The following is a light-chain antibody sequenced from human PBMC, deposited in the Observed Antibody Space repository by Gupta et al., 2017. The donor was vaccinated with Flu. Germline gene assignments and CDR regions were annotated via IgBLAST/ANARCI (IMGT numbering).Light chain of an antibody. V-gene: IGKV1-39*01. CDR1: QSISSY. CDR3: QQSYSNPFT. CDR2: AAS. Sequence: DIQMTQSPSSLSASVGDRVTITCRASQSISSYLNWYQQKPGKAPKLLIYAASSLQSGVPSRFSGSGSGTDFTLTISSLQPVDFATYYCQQSYSNPFTFGPGTKVDIK. J-gene: IGKJ3*01.